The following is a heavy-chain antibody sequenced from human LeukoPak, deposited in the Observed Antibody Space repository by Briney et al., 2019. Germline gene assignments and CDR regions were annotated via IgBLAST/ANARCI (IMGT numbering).Heavy chain of an antibody. Sequence: ASVKVSCKVSGYTLTELSMHWVRQAPGKGLEWMGGFDPEDGETIYAQKFQGRVTMTEDTSTDTAYMELRSLRSDDTAVYYCARDGARGYSGYVYNYYYYYGMDVWGQGTTVTVSS. CDR3: ARDGARGYSGYVYNYYYYYGMDV. CDR1: GYTLTELS. J-gene: IGHJ6*02. CDR2: FDPEDGET. D-gene: IGHD5-12*01. V-gene: IGHV1-24*01.